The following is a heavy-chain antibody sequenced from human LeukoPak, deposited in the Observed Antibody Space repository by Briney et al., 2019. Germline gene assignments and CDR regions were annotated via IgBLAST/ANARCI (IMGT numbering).Heavy chain of an antibody. CDR3: AKEGTPHVSTWYDL. D-gene: IGHD3-10*01. CDR1: GVTLSPYG. Sequence: GGSLRLSCAASGVTLSPYGMHWGRQAPGKGLEWVAVISYEGGTQHYADSVKGRFIISRDNPRNTLYLKMNILTNEDTAVYYCAKEGTPHVSTWYDLWGQGTQVIVSS. V-gene: IGHV3-30*18. CDR2: ISYEGGTQ. J-gene: IGHJ5*02.